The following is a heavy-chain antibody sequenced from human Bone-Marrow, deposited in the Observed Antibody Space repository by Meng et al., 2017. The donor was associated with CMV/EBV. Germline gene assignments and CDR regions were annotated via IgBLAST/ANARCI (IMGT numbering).Heavy chain of an antibody. Sequence: ASVKVSCKASGGTFTSYYMHWVRQAPGQGLEWMGIINPSGGSTSYAQKFQGRVTMTRDTSTSTVYMELSSLRSEDTAVYYCARDKLTTYYDFWSGYPRYYYGMDVWGQGTTVTVSS. J-gene: IGHJ6*02. D-gene: IGHD3-3*01. V-gene: IGHV1-46*01. CDR2: INPSGGST. CDR1: GGTFTSYY. CDR3: ARDKLTTYYDFWSGYPRYYYGMDV.